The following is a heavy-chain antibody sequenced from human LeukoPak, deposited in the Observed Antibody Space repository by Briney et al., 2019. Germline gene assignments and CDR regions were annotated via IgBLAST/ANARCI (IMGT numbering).Heavy chain of an antibody. CDR3: ARVDTAMVALDY. CDR2: IYYSGST. CDR1: GGSISSSSYY. J-gene: IGHJ4*02. D-gene: IGHD5-18*01. Sequence: SETLSLTCTVSGGSISSSSYYWGWIRQPPGKGLEWIGSIYYSGSTNYNPSLKSRVTMSVDTSKNQFSLKLSSVTAADTAVYYCARVDTAMVALDYWGQGTLVTVSS. V-gene: IGHV4-39*07.